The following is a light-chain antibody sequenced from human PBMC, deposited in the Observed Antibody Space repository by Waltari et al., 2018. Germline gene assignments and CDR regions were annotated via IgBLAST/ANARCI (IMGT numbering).Light chain of an antibody. Sequence: QSALTQPRSVSGSPGQSVTISCTGTSSDVGGYNYVSWYQHHPGKAPNLMIYDVSKRPSGVPDRFSGSKPGNTASLTISGLQAEDEADYYCCSYAGSYTPVVLGGGTKVTVL. CDR2: DVS. J-gene: IGLJ2*01. V-gene: IGLV2-11*01. CDR1: SSDVGGYNY. CDR3: CSYAGSYTPVV.